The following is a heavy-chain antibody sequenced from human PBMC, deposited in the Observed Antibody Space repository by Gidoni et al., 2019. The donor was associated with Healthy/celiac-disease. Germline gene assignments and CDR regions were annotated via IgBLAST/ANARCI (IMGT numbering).Heavy chain of an antibody. J-gene: IGHJ3*02. D-gene: IGHD3-22*01. CDR3: ARVTHSGYYSVADAFDI. V-gene: IGHV1-2*02. Sequence: QVQLVQSGAEGKKPGASVKVACKASGKTVTGYDMHRVRQAPGQGLEWMGWINPNSGGTNYAQKFQGRVTMPRDTSISTAYMELSRLRSDDTAVYYCARVTHSGYYSVADAFDIWGQGTMVTVSS. CDR1: GKTVTGYD. CDR2: INPNSGGT.